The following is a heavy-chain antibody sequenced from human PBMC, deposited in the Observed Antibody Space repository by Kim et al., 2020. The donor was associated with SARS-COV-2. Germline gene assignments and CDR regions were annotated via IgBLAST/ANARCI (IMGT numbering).Heavy chain of an antibody. D-gene: IGHD2-8*02. V-gene: IGHV3-23*01. J-gene: IGHJ1*01. Sequence: ADSVKGRFTISRDNSKNTLYLHMNSLRADDTAIYYCVREKVVSGLLTIDFWGQGTPVTVSS. CDR3: VREKVVSGLLTIDF.